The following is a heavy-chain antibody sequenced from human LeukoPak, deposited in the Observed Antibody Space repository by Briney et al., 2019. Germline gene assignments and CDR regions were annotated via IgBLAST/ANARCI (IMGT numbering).Heavy chain of an antibody. Sequence: PGGSLRLSCVGTGFSFSSYAMCWVRQAPGKGLEWVGRIKSKTDGGTTDYAAPVKGRFTISRDDSKNTVYLQMNSLKTEDTAVYYCTTSMATNPAWGQGTLVTVSP. V-gene: IGHV3-15*01. CDR1: GFSFSSYA. CDR2: IKSKTDGGTT. D-gene: IGHD5-24*01. CDR3: TTSMATNPA. J-gene: IGHJ4*02.